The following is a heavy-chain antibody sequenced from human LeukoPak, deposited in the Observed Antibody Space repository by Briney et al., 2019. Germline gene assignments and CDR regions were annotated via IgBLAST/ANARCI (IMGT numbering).Heavy chain of an antibody. CDR3: ARQSTPHGNFDY. Sequence: GGSLRLSCAASGFILSNYAMHWVRQPAGKGLEWVSALGTAGDTFYPGSVKGRFTISRDNAKKSLFLQMSSLRAEDTAIYYCARQSTPHGNFDYWGQGTLVTVST. D-gene: IGHD5-24*01. CDR1: GFILSNYA. CDR2: LGTAGDT. J-gene: IGHJ4*02. V-gene: IGHV3-13*01.